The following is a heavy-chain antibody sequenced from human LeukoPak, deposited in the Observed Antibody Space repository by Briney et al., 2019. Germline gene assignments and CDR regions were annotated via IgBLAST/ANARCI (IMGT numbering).Heavy chain of an antibody. J-gene: IGHJ6*02. V-gene: IGHV3-30-3*01. Sequence: RGSLRLSCAASGFTFSSYTIHWVRQPPGKGLEWVAVISFDGSNKYYADSVKGRFTISRDNSKNTLYLQMNSLRAEDTAVYYCARDGVATSKEYYYYYGMDVWGQGTTVTVSS. CDR2: ISFDGSNK. CDR1: GFTFSSYT. D-gene: IGHD5-12*01. CDR3: ARDGVATSKEYYYYYGMDV.